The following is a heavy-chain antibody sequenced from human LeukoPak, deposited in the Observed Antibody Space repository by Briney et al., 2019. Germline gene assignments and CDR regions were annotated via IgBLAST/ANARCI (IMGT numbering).Heavy chain of an antibody. V-gene: IGHV4-34*01. Sequence: PSETLSLTCAVYGGSFSGYYWSWIRQPPGKGLEWIGGINHSGGTNYNPSLKSRVTISVDTSKNQFSLKLSSVTAADTAVYYCARGGPPGYTATDGNDYWGQGTLVTVSS. J-gene: IGHJ4*02. CDR1: GGSFSGYY. D-gene: IGHD5-18*01. CDR3: ARGGPPGYTATDGNDY. CDR2: INHSGGT.